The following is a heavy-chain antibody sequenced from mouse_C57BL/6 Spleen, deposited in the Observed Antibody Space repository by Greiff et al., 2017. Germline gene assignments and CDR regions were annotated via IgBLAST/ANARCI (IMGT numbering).Heavy chain of an antibody. CDR2: IDPEDGDT. D-gene: IGHD1-1*01. V-gene: IGHV14-1*01. Sequence: VQLQQSGAELVRPGASVKLSCTASGFNIKDYYMHWVKQRPEQGLEWIGRIDPEDGDTEYAPKFQGKATMTADTTSNPAYLQLSSLTSEDTAVYYCTTVHYYGSSGWYFDVWGTGTTVTVSS. CDR1: GFNIKDYY. CDR3: TTVHYYGSSGWYFDV. J-gene: IGHJ1*03.